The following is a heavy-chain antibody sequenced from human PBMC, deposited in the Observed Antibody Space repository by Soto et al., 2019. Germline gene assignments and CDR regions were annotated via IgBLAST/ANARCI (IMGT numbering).Heavy chain of an antibody. CDR2: ISYDGSNK. J-gene: IGHJ4*02. CDR3: AKDSHYYGSGRHRPSDD. CDR1: GFTFSSFG. D-gene: IGHD3-10*01. Sequence: GGSLRLSCAASGFTFSSFGMHWVRQAPGKGLEWVAVISYDGSNKYYADPVKGRFTISRDNSKNTLYLQMNSLRAEDTAVYYCAKDSHYYGSGRHRPSDDWGQGTLVTVSS. V-gene: IGHV3-30*18.